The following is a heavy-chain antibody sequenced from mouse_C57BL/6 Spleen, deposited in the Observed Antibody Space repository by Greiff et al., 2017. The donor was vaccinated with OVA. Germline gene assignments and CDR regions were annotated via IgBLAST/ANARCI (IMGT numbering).Heavy chain of an antibody. Sequence: EVQGVESEGGLVQPGSSMKLSCTASGFTFSDYYMAWVRQVPGKGLEWVAHINYDGSSTYYLDSLKSRFIISRDKAKNTLYMQMSRLKSEDTAAYYCAREVVIYYYGSSPHFDVWGTGTTVTVSS. CDR3: AREVVIYYYGSSPHFDV. CDR2: INYDGSST. D-gene: IGHD1-1*01. CDR1: GFTFSDYY. J-gene: IGHJ1*03. V-gene: IGHV5-16*01.